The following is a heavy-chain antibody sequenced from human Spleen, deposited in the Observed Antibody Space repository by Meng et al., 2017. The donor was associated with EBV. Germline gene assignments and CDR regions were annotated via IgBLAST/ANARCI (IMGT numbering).Heavy chain of an antibody. V-gene: IGHV4-30-4*01. CDR1: GGSRTSCGYY. CDR2: INHTGST. CDR3: ARQQGDSSDRWFDP. D-gene: IGHD6-25*01. J-gene: IGHJ5*02. Sequence: VQGRVRPAPPLSLPGAASGGSRTSCGYYWRCSRRPPGKGVVWIGYINHTGSTYYNSSLKSRGSISIATSKCQFSLRLTSVTAADTAVYDCARQQGDSSDRWFDPWGQGTLVTVSS.